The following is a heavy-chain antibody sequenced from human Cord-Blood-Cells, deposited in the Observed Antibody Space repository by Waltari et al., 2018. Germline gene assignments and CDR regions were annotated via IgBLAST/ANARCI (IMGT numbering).Heavy chain of an antibody. D-gene: IGHD1-26*01. CDR1: GGTFSSYA. Sequence: QVQLVQSGAEVKKPGSSVKVSCKASGGTFSSYAISWVRQAPGQGLGWMGGIIPIFGTANYAQKFQGRVTITADKSTSTAYMELSSLRSEDTAVYYCARDQGSSGSYYYYYYYGMDVWGQGTTVTVSS. CDR2: IIPIFGTA. V-gene: IGHV1-69*06. CDR3: ARDQGSSGSYYYYYYYGMDV. J-gene: IGHJ6*02.